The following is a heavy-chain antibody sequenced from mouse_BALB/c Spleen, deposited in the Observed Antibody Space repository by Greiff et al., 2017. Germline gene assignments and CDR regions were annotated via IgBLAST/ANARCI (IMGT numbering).Heavy chain of an antibody. D-gene: IGHD2-12*01. Sequence: VKLMESGAELVRPGSSVKISCKASGYAFSSYWMNWVKQRPGQGLEWIGQIYPGDGDTNYNGKFKGKATLTADKSSSTAYMQLSSLTSEDSAVYFCARGVSLDYWGQGTTLTVSS. J-gene: IGHJ2*01. CDR1: GYAFSSYW. CDR3: ARGVSLDY. V-gene: IGHV1-80*01. CDR2: IYPGDGDT.